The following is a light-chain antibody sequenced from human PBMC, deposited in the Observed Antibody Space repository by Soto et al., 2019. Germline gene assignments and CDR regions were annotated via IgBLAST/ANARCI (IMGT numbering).Light chain of an antibody. CDR3: QQRINWPLT. CDR1: QSVTTY. CDR2: DAA. V-gene: IGKV3-11*01. Sequence: EIVLTQSPATVSLSPGERATLSCRASQSVTTYLAWYQQKPGQAPRLLIYDAANRATGIPARFSGSGSGTDFSLTIHSLEPEDFAVYYCQQRINWPLTFGGGTKVEIK. J-gene: IGKJ4*01.